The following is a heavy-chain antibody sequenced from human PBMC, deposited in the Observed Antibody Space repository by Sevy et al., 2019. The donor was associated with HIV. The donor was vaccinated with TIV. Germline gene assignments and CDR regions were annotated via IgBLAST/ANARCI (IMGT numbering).Heavy chain of an antibody. CDR3: ARDPGAYYYYYFLDV. V-gene: IGHV3-21*01. CDR2: INTRSNYI. J-gene: IGHJ6*03. CDR1: GFPFSDYV. Sequence: GGSLRLSCAASGFPFSDYVMNWVRQAPGKGLEWVSSINTRSNYIDYADSVKGRFTVSRDNGKNSLYLQMNSLRADDTAVYYCARDPGAYYYYYFLDVWGKGTTVTVSS.